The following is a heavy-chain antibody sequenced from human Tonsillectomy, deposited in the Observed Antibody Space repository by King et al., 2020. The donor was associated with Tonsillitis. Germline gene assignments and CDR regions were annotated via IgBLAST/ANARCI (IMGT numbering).Heavy chain of an antibody. D-gene: IGHD3-22*01. V-gene: IGHV3-7*01. CDR3: ARGATYYYDSSGFYYGVSERRGVDV. Sequence: QLVQSGGGLVQPGGSLRLSCAASGFTFSRYWMNWVRQAPGKGLEWVANIKQDGSEKYYVDSVKGRFTISRDNAVNSLYLQMNSLKGEDTAVYYCARGATYYYDSSGFYYGVSERRGVDVWGQGTTVTVSS. CDR2: IKQDGSEK. J-gene: IGHJ6*02. CDR1: GFTFSRYW.